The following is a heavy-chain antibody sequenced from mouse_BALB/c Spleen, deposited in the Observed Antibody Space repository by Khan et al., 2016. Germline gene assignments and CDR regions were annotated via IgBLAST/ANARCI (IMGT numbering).Heavy chain of an antibody. D-gene: IGHD2-4*01. Sequence: EVQLQESGAELVKPGASVKLSCTAAGFNIKDTYMHWVKQRPEQGLEWIGRIDPANGNTKYDPKFQGKATITADTSSNTAYLQLSSLTSEDTAVYYDARSRYDYDVGFAYWGQGTLVTVSA. CDR2: IDPANGNT. J-gene: IGHJ3*01. CDR3: ARSRYDYDVGFAY. CDR1: GFNIKDTY. V-gene: IGHV14-3*02.